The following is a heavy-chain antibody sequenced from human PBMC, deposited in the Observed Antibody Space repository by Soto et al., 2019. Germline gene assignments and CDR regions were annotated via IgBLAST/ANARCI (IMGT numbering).Heavy chain of an antibody. Sequence: GGSLRLSCAASGFTFSSYSMNWVRQAPGKGLEWVSYISSSSSTIYYADSVKGRFTISRDNAKNSLYLQMNRLRDEDTAVYYCARSYYYDSSGYYPPDYWGQGTLVTVSS. D-gene: IGHD3-22*01. V-gene: IGHV3-48*02. J-gene: IGHJ4*02. CDR1: GFTFSSYS. CDR3: ARSYYYDSSGYYPPDY. CDR2: ISSSSSTI.